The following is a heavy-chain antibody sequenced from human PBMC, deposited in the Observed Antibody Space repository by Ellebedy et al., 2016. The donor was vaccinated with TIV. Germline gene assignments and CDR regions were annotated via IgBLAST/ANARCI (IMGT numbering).Heavy chain of an antibody. V-gene: IGHV1-69*13. D-gene: IGHD6-19*01. J-gene: IGHJ5*02. CDR2: IIPIFGTA. Sequence: SVKVSCXASGGTFSSYAISWVRQAPGQGLEWMGGIIPIFGTANYAQKFQGRVTITADESTSTAYMELSRLRSDDTAVYYCARSSPRIAVAGQTGWFDPWGQGTLVTVSS. CDR3: ARSSPRIAVAGQTGWFDP. CDR1: GGTFSSYA.